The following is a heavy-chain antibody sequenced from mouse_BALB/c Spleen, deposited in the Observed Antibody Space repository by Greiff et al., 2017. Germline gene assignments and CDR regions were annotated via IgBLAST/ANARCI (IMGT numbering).Heavy chain of an antibody. CDR3: ARLLRSSWFAY. CDR2: INPSNGRT. D-gene: IGHD1-1*01. CDR1: GYTFTSYW. Sequence: QVQLKQSGAELVKPGASVKLSCKASGYTFTSYWMHWVKQRPGQGLEWIGEINPSNGRTNYNEKFKSKATLTVDKSSSTAYMQLSSLTSEDSAVYYCARLLRSSWFAYWGQGTLVTVSA. V-gene: IGHV1S81*02. J-gene: IGHJ3*01.